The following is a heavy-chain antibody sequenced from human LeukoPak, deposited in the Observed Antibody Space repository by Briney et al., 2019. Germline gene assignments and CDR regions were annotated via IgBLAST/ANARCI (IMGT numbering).Heavy chain of an antibody. J-gene: IGHJ5*02. CDR2: IYYSGST. V-gene: IGHV4-39*07. CDR1: GGSISSSTYY. CDR3: ARNKYDILTGYFRRNNWFDP. D-gene: IGHD3-9*01. Sequence: SETLSLTCTVSGGSISSSTYYWGWIRQPPGKGLEWFGSIYYSGSTYYNPSLKSRVTISVDTSKNQFSLKLSSVTAADTAVYYCARNKYDILTGYFRRNNWFDPWGQGTLVTVSS.